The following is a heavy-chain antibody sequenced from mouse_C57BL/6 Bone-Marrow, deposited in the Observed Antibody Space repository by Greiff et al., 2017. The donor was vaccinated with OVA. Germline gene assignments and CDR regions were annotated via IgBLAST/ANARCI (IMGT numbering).Heavy chain of an antibody. CDR1: GFSLTSYG. J-gene: IGHJ4*01. CDR2: IWSDGST. Sequence: QVQLKESGPGLVAPSQSLSITCTVSGFSLTSYGVHWVRQPPGKGLEWLVVIWSDGSTTYNSALKSRLSISTDNSKSQVFLKMNSRQTDDTARYYCARHEGGNYDYYAMDYWGQGTSVTVSS. D-gene: IGHD2-1*01. V-gene: IGHV2-6-1*01. CDR3: ARHEGGNYDYYAMDY.